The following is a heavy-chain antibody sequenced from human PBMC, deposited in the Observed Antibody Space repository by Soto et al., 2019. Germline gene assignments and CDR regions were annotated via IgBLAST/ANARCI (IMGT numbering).Heavy chain of an antibody. V-gene: IGHV4-39*01. D-gene: IGHD2-15*01. Sequence: SETLSLTCTVSGGSISSSSYYWSWIRQPPGKGLEWIGSIYYSGSTYYNPSLKSRVTISVDTSKNQFSLKLSSVTAADTAVYYCARHTPAISISDHWGQGTLVTVSS. CDR1: GGSISSSSYY. CDR3: ARHTPAISISDH. J-gene: IGHJ4*02. CDR2: IYYSGST.